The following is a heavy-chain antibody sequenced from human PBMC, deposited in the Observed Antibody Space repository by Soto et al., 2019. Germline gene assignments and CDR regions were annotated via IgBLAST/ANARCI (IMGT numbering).Heavy chain of an antibody. J-gene: IGHJ4*02. V-gene: IGHV4-34*01. CDR3: ARGLITGSHYSGGWYYFDS. D-gene: IGHD6-19*01. CDR1: GESFSGYI. Sequence: SETLSRTCAVYGESFSGYIWTWIRQTPGKGLQWIGQINHSGSASYNPSLKSRVTISVHMSNSQFSLELSSVTAADTAVYYCARGLITGSHYSGGWYYFDSWGQGTQVT. CDR2: INHSGSA.